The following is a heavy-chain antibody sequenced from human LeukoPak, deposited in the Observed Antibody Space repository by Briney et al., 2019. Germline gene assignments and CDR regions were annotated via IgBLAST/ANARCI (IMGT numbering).Heavy chain of an antibody. CDR3: ARGNYDGSGYWLKY. Sequence: PSETLSLTCTVAGGSISSGDYYWSWIRQPPGKGLEWIGYIYYSGSTYYNPSLKSRVTISVDTSKNQFSLRLSSVTAADAAVYYCARGNYDGSGYWLKYWGQGTLVTVSS. CDR2: IYYSGST. V-gene: IGHV4-30-4*01. CDR1: GGSISSGDYY. D-gene: IGHD3-22*01. J-gene: IGHJ4*02.